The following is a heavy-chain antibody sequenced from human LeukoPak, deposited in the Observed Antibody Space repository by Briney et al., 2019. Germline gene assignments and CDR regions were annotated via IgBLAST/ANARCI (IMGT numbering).Heavy chain of an antibody. V-gene: IGHV3-48*03. Sequence: PGGSLRLSCAASGFTFSSYEMNWVRQAPGKGLEWVSYISSSGRTTYYADSVKGRFTMSRDNAKNSLYLQMNSLRAEDTAVYYCARGKQAAGSYWGQGTLVTVSS. CDR2: ISSSGRTT. D-gene: IGHD6-13*01. CDR3: ARGKQAAGSY. CDR1: GFTFSSYE. J-gene: IGHJ4*02.